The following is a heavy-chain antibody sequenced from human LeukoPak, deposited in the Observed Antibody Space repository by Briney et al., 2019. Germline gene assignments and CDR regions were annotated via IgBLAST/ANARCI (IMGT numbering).Heavy chain of an antibody. D-gene: IGHD3-22*01. CDR2: ISGSGGST. V-gene: IGHV3-23*01. CDR3: AKGSERRPYYYDSSGSAVDY. Sequence: GGSLRLSCAASGFTFSNYAMHWVRQAPGKGLEWVSAISGSGGSTYYADSVKGRFTISRDNSKNTLYLQMNSLRAEDTAVYYCAKGSERRPYYYDSSGSAVDYWGQGTLVTVSS. J-gene: IGHJ4*02. CDR1: GFTFSNYA.